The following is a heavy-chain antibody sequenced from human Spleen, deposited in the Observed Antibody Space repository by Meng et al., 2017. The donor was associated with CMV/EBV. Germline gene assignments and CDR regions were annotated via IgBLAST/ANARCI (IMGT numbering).Heavy chain of an antibody. CDR2: INHSGST. D-gene: IGHD3-3*01. J-gene: IGHJ5*02. CDR1: GGSFSGYY. CDR3: ARVGITIFGVVKHWFDP. V-gene: IGHV4-34*01. Sequence: GGSFSGYYWSWIRQPPGKGLEWIGEINHSGSTNYNPSLKSRVTISVDTSKNQFSLKLSSVTAADTAVYYCARVGITIFGVVKHWFDPWGQGTLVTVSS.